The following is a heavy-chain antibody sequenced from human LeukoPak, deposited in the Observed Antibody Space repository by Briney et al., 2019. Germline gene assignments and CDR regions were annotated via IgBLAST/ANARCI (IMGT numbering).Heavy chain of an antibody. CDR1: GFTFSSYG. V-gene: IGHV3-30*18. CDR3: AKDSHSLGYDFWSGYYSYYYGMDV. CDR2: ISYDGSNK. Sequence: GGSLRLSCAASGFTFSSYGMHWVRQAPGKGLEWVAVISYDGSNKYYADSVKGRFTISRDNSKNTLYLQMNSLRAEDTAVYYCAKDSHSLGYDFWSGYYSYYYGMDVWGQGTTVTVSS. J-gene: IGHJ6*02. D-gene: IGHD3-3*01.